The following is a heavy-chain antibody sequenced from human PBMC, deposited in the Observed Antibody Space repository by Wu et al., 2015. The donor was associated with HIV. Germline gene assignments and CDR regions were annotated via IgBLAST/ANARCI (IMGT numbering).Heavy chain of an antibody. V-gene: IGHV1-8*03. CDR3: ARDLPMYYDSSGYLRSGSLTT. J-gene: IGHJ4*02. CDR1: GYTFNSYD. Sequence: QVQLVQSGAEVKKPGASVKVSCKASGYTFNSYDINWVRQASGQGLEWMGWMNPNSGNTGYAQKFQGRVTITRNTSISTAYMELRSLRSDDTAVYYCARDLPMYYDSSGYLRSGSLTTWGQGTRGHRLL. CDR2: MNPNSGNT. D-gene: IGHD3-22*01.